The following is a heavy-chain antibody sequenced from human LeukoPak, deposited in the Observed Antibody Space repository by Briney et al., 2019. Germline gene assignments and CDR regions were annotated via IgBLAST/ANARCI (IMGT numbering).Heavy chain of an antibody. CDR1: EYTFTGYY. Sequence: ASVKVSCKASEYTFTGYYMRWVRQAPGQGLEWMGRINPNSGGTNYAQKFQGRVTMTRDTSISTAYMELSRLRSDDTAVYYCARNEGKYYYDSSGYYQNWFDPWGQGTLVTVST. CDR3: ARNEGKYYYDSSGYYQNWFDP. D-gene: IGHD3-22*01. CDR2: INPNSGGT. J-gene: IGHJ5*02. V-gene: IGHV1-2*06.